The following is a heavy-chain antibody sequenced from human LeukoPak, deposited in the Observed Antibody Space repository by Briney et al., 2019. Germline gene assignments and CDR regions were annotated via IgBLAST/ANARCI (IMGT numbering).Heavy chain of an antibody. CDR1: GFTVSSNY. CDR2: IYSGGST. V-gene: IGHV3-53*01. J-gene: IGHJ4*01. CDR3: ARGFDFWSGYGYYFDY. Sequence: PGGSLRLSCAASGFTVSSNYMSWVRQAPGKGLEWVSVIYSGGSTHYADSVKGRFTISRDNSKNTLYLQMNSLRAEDTAVYYCARGFDFWSGYGYYFDYWGHGTLVTVSS. D-gene: IGHD3-3*01.